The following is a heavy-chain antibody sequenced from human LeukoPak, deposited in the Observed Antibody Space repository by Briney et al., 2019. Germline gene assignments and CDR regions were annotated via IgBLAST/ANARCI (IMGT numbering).Heavy chain of an antibody. J-gene: IGHJ4*02. D-gene: IGHD3-3*01. Sequence: PSETLSLTCAVSGYSISSGYYWGWIRQPPGKGLEWIGCIYHSGSTYYNPSLKSRVTISVDTSKNQFSLKLGSVTAADTAVYYCARQNSYYDFWSGYYWRAIGDVGGRYYFDYWGQGTLVTVSS. CDR1: GYSISSGYY. CDR2: IYHSGST. CDR3: ARQNSYYDFWSGYYWRAIGDVGGRYYFDY. V-gene: IGHV4-38-2*01.